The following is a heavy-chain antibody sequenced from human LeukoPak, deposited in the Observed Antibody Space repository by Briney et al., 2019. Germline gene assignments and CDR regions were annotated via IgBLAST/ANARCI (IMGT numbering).Heavy chain of an antibody. D-gene: IGHD2-15*01. CDR2: IYVSNHKT. V-gene: IGHV3-23*01. CDR1: GFTFTNDA. Sequence: GGSLRLSCVASGFTFTNDAMSWVRQAPGKGRELVSGIYVSNHKTVSVDAVKGRFTISRDNSKNPLYLQMNGLGAHDTGVYYCAKKQGYYDAWGQGALVTVSS. CDR3: AKKQGYYDA. J-gene: IGHJ5*02.